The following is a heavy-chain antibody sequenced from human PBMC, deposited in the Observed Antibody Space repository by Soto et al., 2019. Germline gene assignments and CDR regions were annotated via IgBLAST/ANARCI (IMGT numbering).Heavy chain of an antibody. Sequence: GSLRLSCAASGFTFSSYTMNWIRQPPGKGLEWIGSIYYSGTTYYNPSLKSRVTISVDTSKNQFSLKLSSVTAADTAVYYCARVYAYYFDYWGQGTLVTVSS. CDR3: ARVYAYYFDY. V-gene: IGHV4-39*07. CDR2: IYYSGTT. CDR1: GFTFSSYT. J-gene: IGHJ4*02. D-gene: IGHD2-8*01.